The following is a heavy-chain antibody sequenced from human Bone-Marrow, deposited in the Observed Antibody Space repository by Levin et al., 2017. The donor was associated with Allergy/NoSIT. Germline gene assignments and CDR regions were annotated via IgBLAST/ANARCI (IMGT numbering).Heavy chain of an antibody. CDR1: GSSITTGYY. D-gene: IGHD2-15*01. CDR2: IYHSGST. Sequence: SETLSLTCSVSGSSITTGYYWGWIRQPPGKGLEWIGSIYHSGSTYYNPLLNSRITISLDTSKTQFLLKLTPMTAADTAVYYCTRDQEGSSGSYYYYCMDVWGKGTTVTVSS. V-gene: IGHV4-38-2*02. J-gene: IGHJ6*03. CDR3: TRDQEGSSGSYYYYCMDV.